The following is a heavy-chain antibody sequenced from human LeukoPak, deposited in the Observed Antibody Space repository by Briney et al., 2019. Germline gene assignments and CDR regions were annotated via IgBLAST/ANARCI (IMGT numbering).Heavy chain of an antibody. Sequence: SETLSLTCTVSGGSISSYYWGWIRQPPGKGLEWIGNIYYSGSTYYNPSLKSRVTISVDTSKNQFSLKLSSVTAADTAVYYCARAEMGVYDSSVMHAFDIWGQGTMVTVSS. CDR1: GGSISSYY. J-gene: IGHJ3*02. CDR3: ARAEMGVYDSSVMHAFDI. V-gene: IGHV4-39*07. D-gene: IGHD3-22*01. CDR2: IYYSGST.